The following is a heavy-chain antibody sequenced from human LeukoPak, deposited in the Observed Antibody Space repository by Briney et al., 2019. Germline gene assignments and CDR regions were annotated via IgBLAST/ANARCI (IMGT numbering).Heavy chain of an antibody. CDR3: ARRSYGTEYLQH. V-gene: IGHV4-39*01. Sequence: SETLSLTCTVSGGSISSSSYYWGWIRQPPGKGLEWIGSIYYSGSTYYNPSLKSRVTISVDTSKNQFSLKLSSVTAADTAVYYCARRSYGTEYLQHWGQGTLVTVSS. CDR2: IYYSGST. CDR1: GGSISSSSYY. J-gene: IGHJ1*01. D-gene: IGHD1-26*01.